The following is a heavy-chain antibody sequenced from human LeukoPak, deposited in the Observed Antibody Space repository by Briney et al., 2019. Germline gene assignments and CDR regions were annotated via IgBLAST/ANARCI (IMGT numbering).Heavy chain of an antibody. Sequence: GGSLRLSCAASGFTFSSYGMHWVRQAPGKGLEWVAVIWYDGSNKYYADSVKGRFTISRGNSKNTLYLQMNSLRAEDTAVYYCARDRDDTDAFDIWGQGTMVTVSS. CDR3: ARDRDDTDAFDI. V-gene: IGHV3-33*01. J-gene: IGHJ3*02. CDR1: GFTFSSYG. CDR2: IWYDGSNK. D-gene: IGHD3-22*01.